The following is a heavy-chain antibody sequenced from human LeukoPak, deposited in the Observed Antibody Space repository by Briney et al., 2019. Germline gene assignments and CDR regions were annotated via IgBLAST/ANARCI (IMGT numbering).Heavy chain of an antibody. CDR1: GYTFTVYY. V-gene: IGHV1-2*02. Sequence: GASVKVSCKASGYTFTVYYMHWVRQAPGQGLEWMGWINPNSGGTNYAQKFQGRVTMTRDTSISTAYMELSRLRSDDTAVYYCARALAVRGVITTNWFDPWGQGTLVTVSS. CDR3: ARALAVRGVITTNWFDP. J-gene: IGHJ5*02. D-gene: IGHD3-10*01. CDR2: INPNSGGT.